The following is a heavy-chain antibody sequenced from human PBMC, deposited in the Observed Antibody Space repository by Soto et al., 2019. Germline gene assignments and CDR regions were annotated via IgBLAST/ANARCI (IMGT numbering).Heavy chain of an antibody. CDR3: ARLYGLDAFDI. CDR1: GGSISSYY. Sequence: SETLSLTCTVSGGSISSYYWSWIRQPPGKGLEWIGYIYYSGSTNYNPSLKSRVTISVDTSKNQFSLKLSSVTAADTAVYYCARLYGLDAFDIWGQGTMLTVSS. V-gene: IGHV4-59*08. J-gene: IGHJ3*02. CDR2: IYYSGST. D-gene: IGHD3-16*02.